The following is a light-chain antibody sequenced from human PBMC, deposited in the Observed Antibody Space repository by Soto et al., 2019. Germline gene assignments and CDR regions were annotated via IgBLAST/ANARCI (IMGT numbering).Light chain of an antibody. Sequence: QAVLTQPPSASGTPGQRVTISCSGSSSNIGSHTVNWYQQLPGTAPKLLICNNNQRPSGVPARFSGSKSGTSASLAISGLQSEDEAEYYCAAWDASLSGLVVFGGGTKLTVL. CDR3: AAWDASLSGLVV. CDR1: SSNIGSHT. J-gene: IGLJ2*01. V-gene: IGLV1-44*01. CDR2: NNN.